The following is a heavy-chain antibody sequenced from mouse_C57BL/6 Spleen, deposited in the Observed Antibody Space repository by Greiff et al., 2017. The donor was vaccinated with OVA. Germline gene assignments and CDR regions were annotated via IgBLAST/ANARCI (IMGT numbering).Heavy chain of an antibody. CDR3: AIAPDYYGSSSYCDY. D-gene: IGHD1-1*01. J-gene: IGHJ2*01. Sequence: EVQLQQSGPELVKPGASVKIPCTASGYTFTDYNMDWVKQSHGKSLEWIGDINPNNGGTIYNQKFTGKATLTVDKSSSTAYMELRSLTSEDTAVYYCAIAPDYYGSSSYCDYWGQGTTLTVSS. CDR1: GYTFTDYN. V-gene: IGHV1-18*01. CDR2: INPNNGGT.